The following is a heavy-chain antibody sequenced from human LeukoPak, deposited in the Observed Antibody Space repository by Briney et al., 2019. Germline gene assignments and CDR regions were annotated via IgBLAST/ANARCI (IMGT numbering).Heavy chain of an antibody. CDR2: IIPIFGTA. CDR1: GYTFTSYA. J-gene: IGHJ4*02. Sequence: SVKVSCKASGYTFTSYAISWVRQAPGQGLEWMGGIIPIFGTANYAQKFQGRATITTDESTSTAYMELSSLRSEDTAVYYCARVWGIAAAGTYFDYWGQGTLVTVSS. V-gene: IGHV1-69*05. CDR3: ARVWGIAAAGTYFDY. D-gene: IGHD6-13*01.